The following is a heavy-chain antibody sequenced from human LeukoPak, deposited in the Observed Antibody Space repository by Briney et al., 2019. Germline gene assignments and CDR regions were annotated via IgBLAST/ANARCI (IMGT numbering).Heavy chain of an antibody. J-gene: IGHJ5*02. V-gene: IGHV4-59*12. CDR1: GGSISSYY. Sequence: PSETLSLTCTVSGGSISSYYWSWIRQPPGKGLEWIGFIYDSGSTNYNPSLKSRVTMSVDTSKNQFSLKLSSVTAADTAVYYCARELERSGGWFDPWGQGTLVTVSS. CDR2: IYDSGST. D-gene: IGHD1-1*01. CDR3: ARELERSGGWFDP.